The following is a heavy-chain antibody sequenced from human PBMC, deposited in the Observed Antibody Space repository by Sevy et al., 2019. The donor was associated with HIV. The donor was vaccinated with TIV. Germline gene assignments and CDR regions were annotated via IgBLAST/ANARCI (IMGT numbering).Heavy chain of an antibody. CDR1: GFTFGDYA. CDR3: TRWKGLQSIFDY. J-gene: IGHJ4*02. Sequence: GGSLRLSCTTSGFTFGDYAMNWVRQAPGKGLEWVAFLKSKADGGTVDHAACVKGRFTISRDDSKSIAYLQMNDLTTDETEVYYCTRWKGLQSIFDYWGQGALVTVSS. CDR2: LKSKADGGTV. V-gene: IGHV3-49*04. D-gene: IGHD1-1*01.